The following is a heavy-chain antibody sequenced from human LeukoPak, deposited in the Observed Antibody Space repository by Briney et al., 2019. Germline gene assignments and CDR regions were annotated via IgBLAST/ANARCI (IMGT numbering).Heavy chain of an antibody. CDR3: ARNRIAVAGFDY. D-gene: IGHD6-19*01. Sequence: ASVRVSCKASGYTFTSYYMHWVRQAPGQGLEWMGIINPSGGSTSYAQKFQGRVTMTRDTSTSTVYMELSSLRSEDTAVYYCARNRIAVAGFDYWGQGTLVTVSS. CDR2: INPSGGST. J-gene: IGHJ4*02. V-gene: IGHV1-46*01. CDR1: GYTFTSYY.